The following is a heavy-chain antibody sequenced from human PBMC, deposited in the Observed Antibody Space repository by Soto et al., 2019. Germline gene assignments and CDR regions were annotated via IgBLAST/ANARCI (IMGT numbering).Heavy chain of an antibody. D-gene: IGHD3-10*01. Sequence: GSGPTLVNPTQTLTLTCPFSGFSLSTSGMCVSWIRQPPGKALEWLALIDWDDDKYYSTSLKTRLTISKDTSKNQVVLTMTNMDPVDTATYYCARGVGDLLWKARPYYFDYWGQGTLVTVSS. V-gene: IGHV2-70*01. J-gene: IGHJ4*02. CDR1: GFSLSTSGMC. CDR3: ARGVGDLLWKARPYYFDY. CDR2: IDWDDDK.